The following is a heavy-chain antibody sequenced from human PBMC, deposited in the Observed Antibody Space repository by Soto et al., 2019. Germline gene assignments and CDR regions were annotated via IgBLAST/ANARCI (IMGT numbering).Heavy chain of an antibody. CDR2: INANSGGT. V-gene: IGHV1-2*07. CDR3: ASGGSSNWPDF. D-gene: IGHD6-13*01. CDR1: GYTFSDYY. Sequence: QVQLVQSVAEVKKPGASVKVSCKASGYTFSDYYMHWVRQAPGQGLEWMGWINANSGGTNYPHKFQGRVTMTRDTSISTAYMELSSLRSADTAVYYCASGGSSNWPDFWGQGTLVTVSS. J-gene: IGHJ4*02.